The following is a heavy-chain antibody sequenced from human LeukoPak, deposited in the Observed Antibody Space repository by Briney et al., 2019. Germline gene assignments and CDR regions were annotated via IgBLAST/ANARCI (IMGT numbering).Heavy chain of an antibody. V-gene: IGHV4-59*01. D-gene: IGHD2-21*01. CDR2: IYYSGST. CDR3: ARLLPADAFDI. J-gene: IGHJ3*02. CDR1: GGSISSYY. Sequence: SETLSLTCTVSGGSISSYYWSWIRQPPGKGLEWIGYIYYSGSTNYNPSLKSRVTISVDTSKNQFSLKLSSVTAAGTAVYYCARLLPADAFDIWGQGTMVTVSS.